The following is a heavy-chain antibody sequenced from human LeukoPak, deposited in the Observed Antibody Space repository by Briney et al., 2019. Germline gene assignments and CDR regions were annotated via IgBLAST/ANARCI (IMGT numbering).Heavy chain of an antibody. CDR2: IYPGDSDT. J-gene: IGHJ4*02. V-gene: IGHV5-51*01. D-gene: IGHD5-12*01. CDR1: GYSFSSYW. CDR3: ARFRFSATYYFDY. Sequence: GESLKISCKGSGYSFSSYWIGWVRQMPGKGLEWMGIIYPGDSDTGYSPSFQGQVTISADKSISTAYLQWSSLKASDTAMYYCARFRFSATYYFDYWGQGTLVTVSS.